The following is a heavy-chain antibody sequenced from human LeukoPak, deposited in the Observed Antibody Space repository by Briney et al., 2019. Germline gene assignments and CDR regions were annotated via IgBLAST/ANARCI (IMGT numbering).Heavy chain of an antibody. CDR1: GGSINSNY. J-gene: IGHJ5*02. CDR3: ARGGLLYNSSGYCDT. D-gene: IGHD3-22*01. CDR2: VYYSGST. Sequence: SETLSLTCSVSGGSINSNYWNWVRQTPGTGLEWIGDVYYSGSTTYNPSVKRRVTISVDTSKNQLSLKVRSVTAADTAVYYCARGGLLYNSSGYCDTWGQGTLVTVSS. V-gene: IGHV4-59*01.